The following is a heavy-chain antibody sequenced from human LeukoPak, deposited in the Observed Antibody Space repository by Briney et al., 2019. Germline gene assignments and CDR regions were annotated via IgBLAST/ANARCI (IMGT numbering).Heavy chain of an antibody. J-gene: IGHJ6*03. CDR1: GGSINSYY. CDR3: ARTTEGGYTYDYFYYYYMDV. CDR2: IYYSGST. V-gene: IGHV4-59*01. Sequence: SETLSLTCTASGGSINSYYWSWIRQSPGKGLEWIGYIYYSGSTNYNPSLKSRVTMSVDMSKNQFSLKLRSVTAADTAVYYCARTTEGGYTYDYFYYYYMDVWGKGTTVTISS. D-gene: IGHD5-18*01.